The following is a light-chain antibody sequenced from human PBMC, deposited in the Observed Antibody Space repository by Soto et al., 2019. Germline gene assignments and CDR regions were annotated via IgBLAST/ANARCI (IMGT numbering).Light chain of an antibody. CDR3: QQYGSSPIT. V-gene: IGKV3-20*01. Sequence: ILLTQSPATLSLSPGERSTLSCMASQSVANLLAWYQQRPGQAPRLLIYDASSRATGITDRFSGSGSGTDFTLTISRLEPEDFAVYYCQQYGSSPITVGPGTRLDIK. CDR1: QSVANL. J-gene: IGKJ5*01. CDR2: DAS.